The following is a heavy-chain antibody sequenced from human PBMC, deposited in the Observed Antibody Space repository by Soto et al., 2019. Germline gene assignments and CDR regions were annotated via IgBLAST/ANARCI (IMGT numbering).Heavy chain of an antibody. Sequence: EVQLVESGGGLVQPGGSLRLSCAASGFTFSYYSMNWVRQAPGKGXXXXXYMGNSTSIYYADSVEGRFTVSRDNAKNSLYLQMNSLRDEDTAVYYCVRVVYKTMMIVVLDSWGQGALVTVSS. CDR3: VRVVYKTMMIVVLDS. V-gene: IGHV3-48*02. CDR1: GFTFSYYS. D-gene: IGHD2-21*01. CDR2: MGNSTSI. J-gene: IGHJ4*02.